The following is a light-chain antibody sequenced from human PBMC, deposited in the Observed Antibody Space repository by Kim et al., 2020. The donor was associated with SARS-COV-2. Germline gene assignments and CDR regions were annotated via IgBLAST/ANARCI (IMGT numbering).Light chain of an antibody. CDR2: AAS. J-gene: IGKJ2*01. CDR3: QQYNSPYT. Sequence: IQLTQSPTSLFASVGDRVTITCRASQDIKNYLAWYQQKPGRAPKLLIYAASTLQSGVPSRFSGSGSGTDFTLTISALQPEDFGDYHCQQYNSPYTFGQGHKVEI. V-gene: IGKV1-9*01. CDR1: QDIKNY.